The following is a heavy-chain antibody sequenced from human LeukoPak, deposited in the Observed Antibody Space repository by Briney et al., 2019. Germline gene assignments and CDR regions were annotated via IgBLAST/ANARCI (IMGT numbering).Heavy chain of an antibody. CDR3: ARRRSSRTYYFDY. Sequence: SETLSLTCTVSGGSISSGGYYWSWIRQHPGKGLEWIGYIYYSGSTYCNPSLKSRVTISVDTSKNQFSLKLSSVTAADTAVYYCARRRSSRTYYFDYWGQGTLVTVSS. CDR1: GGSISSGGYY. D-gene: IGHD1-1*01. J-gene: IGHJ4*02. V-gene: IGHV4-31*03. CDR2: IYYSGST.